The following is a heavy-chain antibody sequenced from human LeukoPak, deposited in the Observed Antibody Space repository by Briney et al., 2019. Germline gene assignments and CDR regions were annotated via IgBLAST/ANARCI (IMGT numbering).Heavy chain of an antibody. V-gene: IGHV3-23*01. CDR2: IYGGSTTTT. CDR1: GFTFSKYT. D-gene: IGHD3-9*01. J-gene: IGHJ4*02. Sequence: GGSLRLSCVASGFTFSKYTMSWVRQAPGKWLEWVSGIYGGSTTTTFYADSVKGRFTISRDNSMNTLYLQMNSLRAEDTAVYYCAKDLTPDGAWDIDYWGQGTLITVSS. CDR3: AKDLTPDGAWDIDY.